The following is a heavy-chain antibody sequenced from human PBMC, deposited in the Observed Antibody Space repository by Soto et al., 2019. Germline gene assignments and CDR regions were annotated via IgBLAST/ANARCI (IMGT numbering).Heavy chain of an antibody. Sequence: QVQLVQSGAEVKKPGSSVKVSCKASGGTFSSYAISWVRQAPGQGREWMGGIIPIFGTANYAQKFQGRVTITADESTSTAYMELSSLRSEDTAVYYCARDTSFVVVPAAIGYWGQGTLVTVSS. D-gene: IGHD2-2*01. CDR1: GGTFSSYA. CDR3: ARDTSFVVVPAAIGY. J-gene: IGHJ4*02. CDR2: IIPIFGTA. V-gene: IGHV1-69*01.